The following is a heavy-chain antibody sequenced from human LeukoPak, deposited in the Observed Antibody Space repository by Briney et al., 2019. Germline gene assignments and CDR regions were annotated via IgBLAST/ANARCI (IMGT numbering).Heavy chain of an antibody. Sequence: GRSLRLSCGASVFTFSSYAMSWVRHPPGKGRECVSAISGSGGSTYYADSVKGRFTISRDNSKSTLCLQMNSLRAEDTAVYYCAKQLGYCSDGSCYFPYWGQGTLVTVSS. CDR1: VFTFSSYA. D-gene: IGHD2-15*01. J-gene: IGHJ4*02. CDR2: ISGSGGST. V-gene: IGHV3-23*01. CDR3: AKQLGYCSDGSCYFPY.